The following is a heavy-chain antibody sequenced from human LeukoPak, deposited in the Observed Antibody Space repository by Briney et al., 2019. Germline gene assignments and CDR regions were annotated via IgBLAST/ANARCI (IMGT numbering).Heavy chain of an antibody. D-gene: IGHD3-10*01. CDR3: ARDLYYFGSGSYVPGLPDY. Sequence: PGGSLRLSCVVSGFTFSSYEMNWVRQAPGMGLEWVSYICSRGSYIYYAESVKGRFTISRDNAKNSLYLQMNSLRAEDTAVYHCARDLYYFGSGSYVPGLPDYWGQGTLVTVSS. CDR1: GFTFSSYE. J-gene: IGHJ4*02. V-gene: IGHV3-48*03. CDR2: ICSRGSYI.